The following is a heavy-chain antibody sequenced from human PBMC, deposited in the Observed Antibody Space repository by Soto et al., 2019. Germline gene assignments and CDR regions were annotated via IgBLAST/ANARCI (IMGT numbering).Heavy chain of an antibody. CDR1: GFTFSSYG. CDR2: IWYDGSNK. CDR3: ASIAAAGKGHYYYYGIDV. V-gene: IGHV3-33*01. J-gene: IGHJ6*02. D-gene: IGHD6-13*01. Sequence: QVQLVESGGGVVQPGRSLRLSCAASGFTFSSYGMHWVRQAPGKGLEWVAVIWYDGSNKYYADSVKGRFTISRDNSKNTLYLQRNSLRAEDTAGYYGASIAAAGKGHYYYYGIDVWGQGTTVTVSS.